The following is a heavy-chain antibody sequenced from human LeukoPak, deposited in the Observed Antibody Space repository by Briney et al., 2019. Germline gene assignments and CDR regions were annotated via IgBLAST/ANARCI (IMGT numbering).Heavy chain of an antibody. CDR2: ISGSSSSI. V-gene: IGHV3-21*01. CDR1: GFTFSSYS. J-gene: IGHJ4*02. D-gene: IGHD1-26*01. CDR3: ARDPSIVGDLYYFDY. Sequence: GGSLRLSCAASGFTFSSYSMNWVRQAPGKGLEWVSSISGSSSSIYYADSVKGRFTISRDNAKNTLYLQMNSLRAEDTAVYYCARDPSIVGDLYYFDYWGQGTLVTVSS.